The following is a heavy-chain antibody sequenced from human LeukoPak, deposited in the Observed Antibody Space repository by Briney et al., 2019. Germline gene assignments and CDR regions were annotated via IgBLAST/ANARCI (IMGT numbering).Heavy chain of an antibody. CDR3: MRDYMGWFDP. CDR1: GFSLSNFQ. CDR2: ISPDGSTE. J-gene: IGHJ5*02. V-gene: IGHV3-30-3*01. Sequence: GGSLRLSCVASGFSLSNFQMYWVRQASGKGLEWVSIISPDGSTEFYADSVKGRFTISRDTASNTMHLEMNNLRIEDTAVYYCMRDYMGWFDPWGQGSLVTVSS. D-gene: IGHD3-10*01.